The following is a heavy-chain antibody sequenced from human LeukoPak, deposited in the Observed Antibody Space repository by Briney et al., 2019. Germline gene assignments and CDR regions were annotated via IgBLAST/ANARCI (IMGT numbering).Heavy chain of an antibody. J-gene: IGHJ4*02. CDR2: IYTSGST. Sequence: PSETLSLTCTVPGGSISSYYWSWIRQPPGKGLEWIGRIYTSGSTNYNPSLKSRVTISVDTSKNQFSLKLSSVTAADTAVYYCATIGVGATRLDYWGQGTLVTVSS. V-gene: IGHV4-4*08. CDR1: GGSISSYY. D-gene: IGHD1-26*01. CDR3: ATIGVGATRLDY.